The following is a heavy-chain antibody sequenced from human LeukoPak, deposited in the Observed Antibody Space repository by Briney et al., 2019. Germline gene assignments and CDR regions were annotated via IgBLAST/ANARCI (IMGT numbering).Heavy chain of an antibody. D-gene: IGHD1-26*01. Sequence: SETLSLTCTVSGGSISSSSYYWGWIRQPPGKGLEWIGSIYYSGSTYYNPSLKSRVTISVDTSKNQFSLKLSSVTAADTAVYYCASELSRGGSYVFDYWGQGTLVTVSS. CDR2: IYYSGST. CDR1: GGSISSSSYY. CDR3: ASELSRGGSYVFDY. V-gene: IGHV4-39*07. J-gene: IGHJ4*02.